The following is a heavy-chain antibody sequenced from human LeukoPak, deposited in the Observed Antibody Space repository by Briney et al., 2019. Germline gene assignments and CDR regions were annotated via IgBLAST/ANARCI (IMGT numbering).Heavy chain of an antibody. J-gene: IGHJ4*02. CDR2: ISGSGGST. V-gene: IGHV3-23*01. CDR1: GFTFSSYA. D-gene: IGHD3-3*01. CDR3: AKAEFYDFWSGYYSDY. Sequence: TGGSLRLSCAASGFTFSSYAMSWVRQAPGKGLEWVSAISGSGGSTYYADSVKGRFTISRDNSKNTLYQQMNSLRAEDTAVYYCAKAEFYDFWSGYYSDYWGQGTLVTVSS.